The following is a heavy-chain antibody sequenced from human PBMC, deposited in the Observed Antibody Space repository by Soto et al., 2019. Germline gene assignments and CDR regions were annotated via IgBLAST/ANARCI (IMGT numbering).Heavy chain of an antibody. V-gene: IGHV4-34*01. D-gene: IGHD4-17*01. CDR1: GGSFSGYY. CDR2: INHSGST. J-gene: IGHJ4*02. Sequence: QVQLQQWGAGLLKPSETLSLTCAVYGGSFSGYYWSWIRQPPGKGLEWIGEINHSGSTNYNPSLKSRVIISLATSQNQFSLKLSSVTDADPAVYYCARSKTTVTRFDYWGQGTLVTVSS. CDR3: ARSKTTVTRFDY.